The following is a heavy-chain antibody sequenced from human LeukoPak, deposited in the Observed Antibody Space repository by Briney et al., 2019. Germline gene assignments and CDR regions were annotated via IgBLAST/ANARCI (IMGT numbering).Heavy chain of an antibody. CDR3: ARGTYFSWLTPQDY. CDR2: ISSSGSTI. J-gene: IGHJ4*02. CDR1: GFTFSSYE. V-gene: IGHV3-48*03. Sequence: GGSLRLSCAASGFTFSSYEMNWVRQAPGKGLEWVSYISSSGSTIYYADSVKGRFTISRDNAKNSLYLQMNSLRAEDTAVYYCARGTYFSWLTPQDYWGQGTLVTVSS. D-gene: IGHD6-13*01.